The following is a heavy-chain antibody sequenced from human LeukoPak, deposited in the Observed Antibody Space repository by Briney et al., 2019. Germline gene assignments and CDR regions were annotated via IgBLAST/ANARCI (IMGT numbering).Heavy chain of an antibody. V-gene: IGHV4-59*01. CDR1: GGSISSYY. CDR3: ARSRDSSGYRNNWFDP. J-gene: IGHJ5*02. Sequence: SETLSLTCTVSGGSISSYYWSWFRQPPGKGLEWIGYMHYSGSTNYNPSLKSRVTMSVDTSKNQFSLKLSSVTAADTAVYYCARSRDSSGYRNNWFDPWGQGTLVTVSS. D-gene: IGHD3-22*01. CDR2: MHYSGST.